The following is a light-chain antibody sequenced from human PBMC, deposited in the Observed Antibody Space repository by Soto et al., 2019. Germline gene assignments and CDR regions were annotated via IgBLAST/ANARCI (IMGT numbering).Light chain of an antibody. J-gene: IGKJ1*01. CDR2: GAS. CDR1: QSVSSN. CDR3: QHYNNWPRT. V-gene: IGKV3-15*01. Sequence: EIVMTQSPATLSVSPGERATLSCRASQSVSSNLAWYQQKPGQAPRLLIYGASTRATDIPARFSGSRSWTAFTITISTLQSEDFAVYYCQHYNNWPRTFGQGTKVEIK.